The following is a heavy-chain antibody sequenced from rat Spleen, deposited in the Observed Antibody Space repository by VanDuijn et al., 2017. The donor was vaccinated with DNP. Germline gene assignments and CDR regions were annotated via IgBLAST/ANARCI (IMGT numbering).Heavy chain of an antibody. J-gene: IGHJ2*01. V-gene: IGHV5-20*01. CDR1: GFTFSDYY. CDR3: TKDAFDY. Sequence: EVQLVESVGDLVQPGRSLKLSCAASGFTFSDYYMTWVRQAPTKGLEWVASINHDGNNIYYRDSVKDRFTISRDNAKSTLYLQMESLRSEDTATYYCTKDAFDYWGQGVMVTVSS. CDR2: INHDGNNI.